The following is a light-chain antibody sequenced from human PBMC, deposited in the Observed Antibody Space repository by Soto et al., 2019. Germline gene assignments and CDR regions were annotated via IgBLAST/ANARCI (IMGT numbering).Light chain of an antibody. CDR2: AAS. CDR1: QDISSY. V-gene: IGKV1-17*03. Sequence: DIQMTQSPSAMSASVGDRVTITCRASQDISSYLAWFQQTPGKVPNRLIYAASNLQSEVPSRFSGSASGTEVTLAYIRLQPQDFATYYCLQHNAYPWTFGQGTKVEIK. CDR3: LQHNAYPWT. J-gene: IGKJ1*01.